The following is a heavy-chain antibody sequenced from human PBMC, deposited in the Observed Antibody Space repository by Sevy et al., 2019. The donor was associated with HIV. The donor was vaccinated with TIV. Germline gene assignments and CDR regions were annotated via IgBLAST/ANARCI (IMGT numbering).Heavy chain of an antibody. CDR1: GYTFTAYY. V-gene: IGHV1-2*02. J-gene: IGHJ4*02. Sequence: ASVKVSCKASGYTFTAYYLHWVRQAPGQGLEWMGWINPNSDGTNYAQKFQDRVTMTTDTSLPTAYMELHRLTSDDTAVYYCARDYDFWSGSTHLLYWGQGTLVTVSS. CDR3: ARDYDFWSGSTHLLY. D-gene: IGHD3-3*01. CDR2: INPNSDGT.